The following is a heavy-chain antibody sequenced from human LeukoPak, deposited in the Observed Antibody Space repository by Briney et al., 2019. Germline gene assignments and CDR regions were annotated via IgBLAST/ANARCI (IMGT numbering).Heavy chain of an antibody. Sequence: SVKVSCKASGGTFSSYAISWVRQAPGQGLEWMGRIIPILGIANYAQKFQGRVTITADKSTSTAYMELSSLRSEDTAVYYCAFSSYSSNSLDYWGQGTLVTVPS. CDR1: GGTFSSYA. V-gene: IGHV1-69*04. CDR3: AFSSYSSNSLDY. D-gene: IGHD2-2*01. CDR2: IIPILGIA. J-gene: IGHJ4*02.